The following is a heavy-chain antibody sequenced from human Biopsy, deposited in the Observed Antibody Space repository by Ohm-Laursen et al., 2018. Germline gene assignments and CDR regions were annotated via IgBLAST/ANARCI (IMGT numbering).Heavy chain of an antibody. D-gene: IGHD6-19*01. J-gene: IGHJ4*02. CDR1: GDSVSSGSFY. CDR2: IYDRGSTA. CDR3: ARGMRSSGWPYFDS. V-gene: IGHV4-61*01. Sequence: SETLSLTCTVSGDSVSSGSFYWTWIRQPPGQGLEYIGYIYDRGSTANYNPSLESQVTMSVDMPKNQFSLKLSSVTATDTAIYHCARGMRSSGWPYFDSWGQGTLVTVSS.